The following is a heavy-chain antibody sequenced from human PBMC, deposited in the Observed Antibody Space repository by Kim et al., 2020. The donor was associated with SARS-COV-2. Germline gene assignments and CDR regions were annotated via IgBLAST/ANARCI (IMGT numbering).Heavy chain of an antibody. CDR1: GFIFSDYA. D-gene: IGHD1-26*01. V-gene: IGHV3-23*01. J-gene: IGHJ3*02. CDR2: ISGSGGST. Sequence: GGSLRLSCAASGFIFSDYAMSWLRQAPGKGLEWVSRISGSGGSTYYADSVKGRFTISRDNSKNTLYLQMNSLRAEDTAVYYCAKAREWELPHAFDIWGQGTMVTVSS. CDR3: AKAREWELPHAFDI.